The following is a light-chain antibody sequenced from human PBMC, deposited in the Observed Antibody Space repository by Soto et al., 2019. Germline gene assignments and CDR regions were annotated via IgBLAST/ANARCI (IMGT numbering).Light chain of an antibody. CDR1: SSNIGTNT. J-gene: IGLJ2*01. CDR2: SND. Sequence: QSVLTQPPSASGTPGQRVSISCSGGSSNIGTNTVNWYQHLPGTAPKLLIFSNDERPSGVPDRFSGSKSGTSASLAISGLQSADEADYYCATWDDSLNGVVFGGGTKVT. V-gene: IGLV1-44*01. CDR3: ATWDDSLNGVV.